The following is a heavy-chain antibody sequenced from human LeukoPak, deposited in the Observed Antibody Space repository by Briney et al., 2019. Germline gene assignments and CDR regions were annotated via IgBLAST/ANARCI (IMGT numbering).Heavy chain of an antibody. CDR2: ISSSGST. CDR1: GDSISSGDYY. CDR3: ARGRGTGIDY. D-gene: IGHD3-10*01. V-gene: IGHV4-61*02. J-gene: IGHJ4*02. Sequence: SETLSLTCTVSGDSISSGDYYRSWIRQPAGKGLEWIGRISSSGSTNYNPSLKSRVTISVDTSKNQFSLKLSSVTAADTAVYYCARGRGTGIDYWGQGTLVTVSS.